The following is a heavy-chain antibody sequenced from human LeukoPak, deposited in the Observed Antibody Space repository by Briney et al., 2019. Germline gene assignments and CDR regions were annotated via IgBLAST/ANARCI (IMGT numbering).Heavy chain of an antibody. Sequence: GGSLRLSCAASGFTFSSYSMNWVRQAPGKGLEWVSSISSSSSYIYYADSVKGRFTISRDNAKNSLYLQMNSLRAEDTAVYYCARDLEIVVVFTFDYWGQGTLVTVSS. D-gene: IGHD3-22*01. CDR1: GFTFSSYS. V-gene: IGHV3-21*01. CDR3: ARDLEIVVVFTFDY. CDR2: ISSSSSYI. J-gene: IGHJ4*02.